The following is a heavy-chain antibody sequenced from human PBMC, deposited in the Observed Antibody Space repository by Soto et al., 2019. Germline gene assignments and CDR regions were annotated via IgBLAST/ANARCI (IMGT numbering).Heavy chain of an antibody. V-gene: IGHV4-61*08. D-gene: IGHD6-13*01. J-gene: IGHJ4*02. CDR3: ACGSSASAYIDY. CDR1: GGSISSGGSS. Sequence: SETLSLTCAVSGGSISSGGSSWSWIRQHPGKGLEWIGYMYNSGNYYYNTSLKSRVTISVDTSKNQFSLKLNSVTAVDTAVYCCACGSSASAYIDYWGQGTLVTSPQ. CDR2: MYNSGNY.